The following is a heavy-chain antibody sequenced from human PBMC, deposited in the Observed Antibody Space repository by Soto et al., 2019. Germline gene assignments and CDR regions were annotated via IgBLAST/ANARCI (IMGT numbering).Heavy chain of an antibody. CDR3: ATVISSPFNNFDY. CDR1: GFAFSTYW. Sequence: EVQLVQSGGDLVQPGGSLRLSCVASGFAFSTYWMTWVRQAPGMGLEWVAGIKEDASEELYVDSVKGRFSISRDNGENSLYLQLNSLRAEDTAVYYCATVISSPFNNFDYWGQGSLVTVSS. D-gene: IGHD2-21*01. CDR2: IKEDASEE. J-gene: IGHJ4*02. V-gene: IGHV3-7*01.